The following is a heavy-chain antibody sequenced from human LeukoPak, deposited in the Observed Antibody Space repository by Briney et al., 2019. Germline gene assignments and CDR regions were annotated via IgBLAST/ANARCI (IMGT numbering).Heavy chain of an antibody. D-gene: IGHD5-24*01. CDR2: IYTSGGT. J-gene: IGHJ4*02. Sequence: SETLSLTCTVSGDSITSGDYYWTWIRQPAGKTLEWIGRIYTSGGTDYNPSLKSRVTISVDTSKNQFSLKLSSVTAADAAVYYCAKDRGDGYNSGYFVYWGQGTLVTVSS. V-gene: IGHV4-61*02. CDR1: GDSITSGDYY. CDR3: AKDRGDGYNSGYFVY.